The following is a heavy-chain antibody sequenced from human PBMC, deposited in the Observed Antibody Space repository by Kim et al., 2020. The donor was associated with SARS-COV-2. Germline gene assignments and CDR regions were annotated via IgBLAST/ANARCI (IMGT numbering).Heavy chain of an antibody. V-gene: IGHV4-59*01. Sequence: SETLSLTCTVSGGSISSYYWSWIRQPPGKGLEWIGYIYYSGSTNYNPSLKSRVTISVDTSKNQFSLKLSSVTAADTAVYYCARDSGGVWFGELYYWGQGT. J-gene: IGHJ4*02. D-gene: IGHD3-10*01. CDR3: ARDSGGVWFGELYY. CDR1: GGSISSYY. CDR2: IYYSGST.